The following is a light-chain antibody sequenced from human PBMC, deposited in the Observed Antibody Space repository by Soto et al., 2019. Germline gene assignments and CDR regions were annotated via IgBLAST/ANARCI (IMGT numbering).Light chain of an antibody. CDR1: QSVAGSY. J-gene: IGKJ4*01. Sequence: EIVLTQSPGTLSLSPGERATLSCRASQSVAGSYLAWYQQKPGQAPRLLIYGASSRATAIPDRFSGGGSGTDFTLTISRLEPEDFAVYYCQQFSSYPLTFGGGTKV. V-gene: IGKV3-20*01. CDR2: GAS. CDR3: QQFSSYPLT.